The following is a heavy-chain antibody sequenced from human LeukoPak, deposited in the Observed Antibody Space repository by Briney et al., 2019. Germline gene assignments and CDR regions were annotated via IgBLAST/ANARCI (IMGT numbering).Heavy chain of an antibody. CDR3: AQERGVRGVIITESIPDDY. CDR2: INPNSGGT. D-gene: IGHD3-10*01. CDR1: GYTFTGYY. V-gene: IGHV1-2*02. Sequence: ASVKVSYKASGYTFTGYYMHWVRQAPGQGLEWMGWINPNSGGTNYAQKFQGRVTMTRDTSISTAYMELSRLRSDDTAVYYCAQERGVRGVIITESIPDDYWGQGTLVTVSS. J-gene: IGHJ4*02.